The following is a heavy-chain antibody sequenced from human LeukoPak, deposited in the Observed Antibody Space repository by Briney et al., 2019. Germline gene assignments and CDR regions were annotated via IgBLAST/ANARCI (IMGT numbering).Heavy chain of an antibody. V-gene: IGHV4-38-2*02. CDR2: IYHTGST. J-gene: IGHJ4*02. CDR3: AGIAAAGRKGVDY. D-gene: IGHD6-13*01. CDR1: GYSISSGYY. Sequence: SETLSLTCTVSGYSISSGYYWAWIRQPPGKGLEWIGNIYHTGSTYYNPSLKGRVTISVDTSKNQFSLKLSSVTAADTAVYYCAGIAAAGRKGVDYWGQGTLVTVSS.